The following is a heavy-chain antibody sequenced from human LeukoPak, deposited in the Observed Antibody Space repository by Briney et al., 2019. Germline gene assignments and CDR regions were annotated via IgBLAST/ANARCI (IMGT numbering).Heavy chain of an antibody. J-gene: IGHJ4*02. CDR3: AKHYYDSFDY. CDR2: ISGSGGST. CDR1: GFTFYSYG. Sequence: PGGSLRLSCAASGFTFYSYGMSWVRQAPGKGLKWVSGISGSGGSTYYADSVKGRFTISRDNSKNTLYLQMNSLRAEDTAVYYCAKHYYDSFDYWGQGTLVTVSS. D-gene: IGHD3-22*01. V-gene: IGHV3-23*01.